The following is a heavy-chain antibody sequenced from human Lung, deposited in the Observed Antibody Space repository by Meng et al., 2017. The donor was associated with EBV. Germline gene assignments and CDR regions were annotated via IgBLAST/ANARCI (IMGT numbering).Heavy chain of an antibody. CDR2: IYTGGTT. J-gene: IGHJ5*02. Sequence: EVQLVESGGGLIQPGGSLRLSCAASGFTVSSYYMSWVRQAPGKGLELVSLIYTGGTTSYADSVRGRFTISRDISTNTVYLQMNSLRVEDTAIYYCARGHGPWGQGTLVTVSS. V-gene: IGHV3-53*01. CDR3: ARGHGP. CDR1: GFTVSSYY.